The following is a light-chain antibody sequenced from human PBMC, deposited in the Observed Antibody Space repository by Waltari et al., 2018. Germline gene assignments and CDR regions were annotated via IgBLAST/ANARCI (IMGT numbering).Light chain of an antibody. V-gene: IGKV1-9*01. CDR3: QQHNSNPLT. Sequence: DIQLTQSPSSLSASVGDRVTITCRASQLIDTYLAWYQQIPGKAPKLLIYQASTLQTGVPSRFSATGSGTDFTLTITSLQPEDFATYYCQQHNSNPLTFGGGTTVEI. J-gene: IGKJ4*02. CDR2: QAS. CDR1: QLIDTY.